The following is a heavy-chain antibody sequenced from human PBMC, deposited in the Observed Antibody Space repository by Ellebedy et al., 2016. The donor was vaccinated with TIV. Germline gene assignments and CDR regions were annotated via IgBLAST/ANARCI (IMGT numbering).Heavy chain of an antibody. CDR2: MSSNGCST. J-gene: IGHJ6*02. Sequence: PGGSLRLSCAASGFTCSDYAMHWVRQATGTWLEYVSAMSSNGCSTYYADSVQGRFTISRDSSKNMVYLQMGSLRAEDTAVYYCARGEDYYGLAIDGMDVWGQGTTVTVSS. V-gene: IGHV3-64*02. CDR1: GFTCSDYA. CDR3: ARGEDYYGLAIDGMDV. D-gene: IGHD3-10*01.